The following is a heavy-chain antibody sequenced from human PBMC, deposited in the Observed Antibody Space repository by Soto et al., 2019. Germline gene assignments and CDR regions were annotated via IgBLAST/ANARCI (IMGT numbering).Heavy chain of an antibody. D-gene: IGHD3-3*01. CDR2: AYYSGTT. Sequence: SETLSLTCAVSGASLSGSYWSWIRQPPGKGLEWIGYAYYSGTTVYNPSLKSRVSISVDTSKKYVSLRLNSVTAADTAVYYCAGWSALTQYYFDSWGHGTLVTVSS. CDR1: GASLSGSY. J-gene: IGHJ4*01. V-gene: IGHV4-59*13. CDR3: AGWSALTQYYFDS.